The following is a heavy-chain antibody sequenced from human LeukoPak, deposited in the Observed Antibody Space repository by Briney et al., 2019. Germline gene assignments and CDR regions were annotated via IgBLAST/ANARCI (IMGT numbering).Heavy chain of an antibody. Sequence: GGSLRLSCAASRFTFSTYTMNWVRQAPGRGLEWVSCISSSSTNISYADSVKGRFTVSRDNAKNSLYLQMNSLRDEDTAVYYCARVQAPTYDSSGYYSYWGQGTLVTVSS. CDR2: ISSSSTNI. CDR3: ARVQAPTYDSSGYYSY. V-gene: IGHV3-48*02. J-gene: IGHJ4*02. D-gene: IGHD3-22*01. CDR1: RFTFSTYT.